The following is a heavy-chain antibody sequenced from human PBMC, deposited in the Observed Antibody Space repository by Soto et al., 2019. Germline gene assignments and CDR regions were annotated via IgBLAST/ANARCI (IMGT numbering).Heavy chain of an antibody. D-gene: IGHD4-17*01. V-gene: IGHV1-18*04. Sequence: ASVKVSCKASGYTFTSYGISWVRQAPGQGLEWMGWISAYNGNTNYAQKLQGRVTMTTDTSTSTAYMELRSLRSDDTAVYYCARDLPPTTAYYYYGMDVWGQGTTVTVSS. CDR1: GYTFTSYG. J-gene: IGHJ6*02. CDR2: ISAYNGNT. CDR3: ARDLPPTTAYYYYGMDV.